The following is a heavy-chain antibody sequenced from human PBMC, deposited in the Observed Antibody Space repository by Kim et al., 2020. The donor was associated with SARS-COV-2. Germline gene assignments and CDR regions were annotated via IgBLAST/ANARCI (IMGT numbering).Heavy chain of an antibody. CDR1: GYTFTSYG. CDR3: ARVETVGYSYGNFDY. CDR2: ISAYNGNT. J-gene: IGHJ4*02. D-gene: IGHD5-18*01. Sequence: ASVKVSCKASGYTFTSYGISWVRQAPGQGLEWMGWISAYNGNTNYAQKLQGRVTMTTDTSTSTAYMELRSLRSDDTAVYYCARVETVGYSYGNFDYWGQGTLVTVSS. V-gene: IGHV1-18*01.